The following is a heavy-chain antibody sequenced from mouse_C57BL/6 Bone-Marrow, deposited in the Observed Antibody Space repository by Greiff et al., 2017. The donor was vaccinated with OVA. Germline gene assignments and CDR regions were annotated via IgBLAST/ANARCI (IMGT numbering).Heavy chain of an antibody. Sequence: QVQLQQSGAELVKPGASVKMSCKVSGYTFTDHTIHWMKQRPEQGLEWIGYIYPRDGSTKYNEKFKGKATLTADKSSSTAYMQLNSLTSEDSAVYFCARPDYYGSSSRGYFDVWGTGTTVTVSS. J-gene: IGHJ1*03. CDR2: IYPRDGST. CDR1: GYTFTDHT. D-gene: IGHD1-1*01. CDR3: ARPDYYGSSSRGYFDV. V-gene: IGHV1-78*01.